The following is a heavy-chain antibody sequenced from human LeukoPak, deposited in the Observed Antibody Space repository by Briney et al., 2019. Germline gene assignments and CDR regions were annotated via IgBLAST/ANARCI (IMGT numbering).Heavy chain of an antibody. Sequence: SETLSLTCTVSGGSIRSSSHYWGWIRQPPGKGLEWIGYIYYSGSTYYNPSLKSRVTISVDTSKNQFSLKLSSVTAADTAVYYCARVDREYDYGDYPVAFDIWGQGTMVTVSS. CDR1: GGSIRSSSHY. CDR3: ARVDREYDYGDYPVAFDI. V-gene: IGHV4-31*03. J-gene: IGHJ3*02. CDR2: IYYSGST. D-gene: IGHD4-17*01.